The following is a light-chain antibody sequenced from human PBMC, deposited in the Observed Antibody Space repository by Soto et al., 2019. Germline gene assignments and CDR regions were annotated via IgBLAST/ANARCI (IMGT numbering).Light chain of an antibody. Sequence: QSALTQPASVSGSPGQSITISCTGTRSDVGGYNYVSWYQQHPGKAPKLIIFEVSYRPSGISNRFSASKSGDTASLTISGLQADDEADYYCCSYTDSRTHIFGSGTKVTVL. V-gene: IGLV2-14*01. CDR3: CSYTDSRTHI. CDR1: RSDVGGYNY. J-gene: IGLJ1*01. CDR2: EVS.